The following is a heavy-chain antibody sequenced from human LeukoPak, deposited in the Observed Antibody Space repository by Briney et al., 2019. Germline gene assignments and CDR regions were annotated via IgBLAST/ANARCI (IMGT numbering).Heavy chain of an antibody. Sequence: ASVKVSCKASGYTFTGYYMHWVRQAPGQGLEWMGWINPNSGGTNYAQKFQGRVTMTRDTSISTAYMELSRLRSDDTAVYYCARDVVVAVSYYMDVWGKGTTVTVSS. J-gene: IGHJ6*03. CDR2: INPNSGGT. CDR3: ARDVVVAVSYYMDV. V-gene: IGHV1-2*02. D-gene: IGHD2-15*01. CDR1: GYTFTGYY.